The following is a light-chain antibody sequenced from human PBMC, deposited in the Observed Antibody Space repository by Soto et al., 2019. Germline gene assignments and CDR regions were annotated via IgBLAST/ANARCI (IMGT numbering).Light chain of an antibody. J-gene: IGLJ2*01. CDR2: EVS. Sequence: QSALTQPASVSGSPGQSITISCTGTSSDVGGHNYVSWYQQHPGKAPKLMIYEVSNRPSGVSNRFSGSKSGNTASLTVSGLQAEDEADYYCSSYTITSTLVFGRGTKLTVL. CDR1: SSDVGGHNY. V-gene: IGLV2-14*01. CDR3: SSYTITSTLV.